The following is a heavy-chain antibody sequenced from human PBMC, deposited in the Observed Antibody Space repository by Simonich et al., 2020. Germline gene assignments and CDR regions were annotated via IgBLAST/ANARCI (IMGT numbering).Heavy chain of an antibody. CDR2: INPNSGGT. V-gene: IGHV1-2*02. J-gene: IGHJ6*03. Sequence: QVQLVQSGAEVKKPGASVKVSCKASGYTFTGYYMHWVRQAPGQGLEWMGWINPNSGGTNNAQKFKGRVTMTRDTSISTAYMELSRLRSDDTAVDYCARDRAARYYYYYYMDVWGKGTTVTVSS. CDR1: GYTFTGYY. D-gene: IGHD6-6*01. CDR3: ARDRAARYYYYYYMDV.